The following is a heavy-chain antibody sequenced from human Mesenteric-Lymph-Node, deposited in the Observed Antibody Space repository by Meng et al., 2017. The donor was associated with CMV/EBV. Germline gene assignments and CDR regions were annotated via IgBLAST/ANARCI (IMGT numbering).Heavy chain of an antibody. CDR3: AREDSSGYYYGRDAFDI. Sequence: GESLKISCVASGFTVSNNYMNWVRQAPGKGLEWVSSISSSSSYIYYADSVKGRFTISRDNAKNSLYLQMNSLRAEDTAVYYCAREDSSGYYYGRDAFDIWGQGTMVTVSS. CDR2: ISSSSSYI. J-gene: IGHJ3*02. CDR1: GFTVSNNY. V-gene: IGHV3-21*01. D-gene: IGHD3-22*01.